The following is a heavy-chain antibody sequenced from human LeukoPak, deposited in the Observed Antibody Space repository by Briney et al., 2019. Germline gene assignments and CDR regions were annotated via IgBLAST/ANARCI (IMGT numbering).Heavy chain of an antibody. CDR3: ARVIAAAGPDY. J-gene: IGHJ4*02. D-gene: IGHD6-13*01. V-gene: IGHV3-21*01. CDR2: ISSSSSHI. CDR1: GFTFSSYS. Sequence: GGTLRLSCAASGFTFSSYSMNWVRQAPGKGLEWVSSISSSSSHIYYADSVKGRFTISRDNAKNSLYLQMNSLRAEDTAVYYCARVIAAAGPDYWGQGTLVTVSS.